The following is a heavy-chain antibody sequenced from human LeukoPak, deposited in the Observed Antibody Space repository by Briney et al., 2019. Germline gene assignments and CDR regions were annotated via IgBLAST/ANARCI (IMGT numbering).Heavy chain of an antibody. J-gene: IGHJ6*04. Sequence: PGGSLRLSCAACGFTFSSYAMTWVRQAPGKGLEWISAVSYNITRTFYADSVKGRFAISRDNSRNTLFLQMNSLRADDTAVYYCARPGCGGNCYYRMDVWGKGTTVTVSS. CDR1: GFTFSSYA. D-gene: IGHD2-21*01. V-gene: IGHV3-23*01. CDR3: ARPGCGGNCYYRMDV. CDR2: VSYNITRT.